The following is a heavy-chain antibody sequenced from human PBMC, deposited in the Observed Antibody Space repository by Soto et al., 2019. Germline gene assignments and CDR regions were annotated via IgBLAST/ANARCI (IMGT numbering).Heavy chain of an antibody. D-gene: IGHD3-3*01. CDR3: AKLGTSIFGVAHFDY. CDR2: ISGSGGST. CDR1: GFTFSSYA. J-gene: IGHJ4*02. V-gene: IGHV3-23*01. Sequence: PGGSLRLSCAASGFTFSSYAMSWVRQAPGKGLEWVSAISGSGGSTYYADSVKGRFTISRDNSKNTLYLQMNSLRAEDTAVYYCAKLGTSIFGVAHFDYWGQGTLVTVSS.